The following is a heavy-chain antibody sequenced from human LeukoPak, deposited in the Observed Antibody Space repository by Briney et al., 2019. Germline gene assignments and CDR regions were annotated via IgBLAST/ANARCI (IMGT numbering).Heavy chain of an antibody. V-gene: IGHV4-30-4*08. J-gene: IGHJ6*03. CDR2: IYYSGST. CDR3: AREPRITIFGNYYYYMDV. Sequence: PSETLSLTCTVSGGSISSGDYYWSWIRQPSGKGLEWIGYIYYSGSTYYNPSLKSRVTISVDTSKNQFSLKLSSVTAADTAVYYCAREPRITIFGNYYYYMDVWGKGTTVTVSS. CDR1: GGSISSGDYY. D-gene: IGHD3-3*01.